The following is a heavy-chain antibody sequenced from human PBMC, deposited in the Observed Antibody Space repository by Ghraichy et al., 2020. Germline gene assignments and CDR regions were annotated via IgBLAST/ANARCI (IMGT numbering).Heavy chain of an antibody. CDR2: IFSGGST. D-gene: IGHD4-17*01. V-gene: IGHV3-53*04. J-gene: IGHJ4*02. Sequence: GGSLRLSCAASGFTVSSNYVSWVRQTPGKGLEWVSVIFSGGSTYYADSVQGRFTISRHNSKNTLYLQMNSLRAEDTAVYYCATGTQTTVTIFDYWGQGTLVTVSS. CDR3: ATGTQTTVTIFDY. CDR1: GFTVSSNY.